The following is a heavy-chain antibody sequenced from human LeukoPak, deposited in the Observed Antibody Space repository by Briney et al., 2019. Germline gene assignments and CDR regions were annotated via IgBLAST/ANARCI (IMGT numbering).Heavy chain of an antibody. V-gene: IGHV3-7*04. J-gene: IGHJ3*02. CDR1: GFTFSNFW. CDR2: MKQDGSET. D-gene: IGHD6-25*01. CDR3: ARSQAAGFDI. Sequence: GGSLRLSCAASGFTFSNFWMSWVRQAPGKGVEWVANMKQDGSETYYVDSVRGRFTISRDNAKNSLYLQMNSLRAEDTAVYYCARSQAAGFDIWGQGTMVIVSS.